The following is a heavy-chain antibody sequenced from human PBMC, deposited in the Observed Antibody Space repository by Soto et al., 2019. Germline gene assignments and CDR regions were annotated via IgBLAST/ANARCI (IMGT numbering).Heavy chain of an antibody. CDR3: ARYNSYAIDY. CDR1: GGSIGNYY. CDR2: IHYSGTT. Sequence: SETLSLTCTVSGGSIGNYYWSWIRQPPGKGLEWIANIHYSGTTNYNPSLASRVTLSVDTSKNQFSLKMTSVTAADRAMYFCARYNSYAIDYWGRGTLVTVSS. J-gene: IGHJ4*02. V-gene: IGHV4-59*01. D-gene: IGHD2-8*01.